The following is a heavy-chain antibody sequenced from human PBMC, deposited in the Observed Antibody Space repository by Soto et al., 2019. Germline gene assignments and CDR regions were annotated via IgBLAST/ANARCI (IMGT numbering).Heavy chain of an antibody. CDR3: ARGAAMVQGFDP. J-gene: IGHJ5*02. V-gene: IGHV1-18*01. CDR2: ISAYNGNT. Sequence: QVQLVQSGAEVKKPGASVKVSCKASGYTFTRYGISWVRQAPGQGLEWMGWISAYNGNTKYAQNLKGRVTITADESTSTAYMELSSLRSEDTAVYYCARGAAMVQGFDPWGQGTLVTVSS. CDR1: GYTFTRYG. D-gene: IGHD5-18*01.